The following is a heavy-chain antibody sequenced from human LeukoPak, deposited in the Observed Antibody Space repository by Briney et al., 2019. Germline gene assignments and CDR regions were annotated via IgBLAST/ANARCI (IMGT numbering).Heavy chain of an antibody. Sequence: SVKVSCKASGFTFTSSAVQWVRQARGQRLEWIGWIVVGSGNTNYAQKFQERVTITRDMSTSTAYMGLSSLGSEDTAVYYCAAVAGKRIGFDYWGQGTLVTVSS. CDR3: AAVAGKRIGFDY. CDR2: IVVGSGNT. J-gene: IGHJ4*02. CDR1: GFTFTSSA. V-gene: IGHV1-58*01. D-gene: IGHD6-19*01.